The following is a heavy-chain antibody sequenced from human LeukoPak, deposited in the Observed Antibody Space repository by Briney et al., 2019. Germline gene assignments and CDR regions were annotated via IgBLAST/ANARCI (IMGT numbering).Heavy chain of an antibody. CDR3: ARDLHSGPNIDY. V-gene: IGHV3-7*01. Sequence: PGGSLRLSCAASGFSFSNYWMNWVRQAPGKGLEWVANIKKDGSERNYVDSVKGRFTISRDNAKNSLYLQMNSLRAEDTAVYYCARDLHSGPNIDYWGQGTLVTVSS. D-gene: IGHD6-25*01. CDR1: GFSFSNYW. CDR2: IKKDGSER. J-gene: IGHJ4*02.